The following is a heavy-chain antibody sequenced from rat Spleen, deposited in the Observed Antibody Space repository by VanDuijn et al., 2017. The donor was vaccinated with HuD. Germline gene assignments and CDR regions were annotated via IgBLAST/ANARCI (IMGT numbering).Heavy chain of an antibody. Sequence: EVQLVESGGGLVQPGRSLKLSCAASGFTFSDYNMAWVRQAPKKGLEWVATISYDGSSTYYRDSVKGRFTISRDNAKSTLYLQMDSLRSEDTATYYCARDVYYGPLDYWGQGVMVTVSS. CDR1: GFTFSDYN. CDR2: ISYDGSST. D-gene: IGHD1-6*01. J-gene: IGHJ2*01. V-gene: IGHV5-7*01. CDR3: ARDVYYGPLDY.